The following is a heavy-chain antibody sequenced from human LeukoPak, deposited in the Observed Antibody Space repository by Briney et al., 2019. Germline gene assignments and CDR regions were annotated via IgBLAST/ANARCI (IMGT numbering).Heavy chain of an antibody. J-gene: IGHJ4*02. V-gene: IGHV3-23*01. D-gene: IGHD3-3*01. Sequence: GGSMRLSSAASGFPFSNSAMSCVRQPPGNVLEWDSGISAGGAGTYYTDSMTGRFTISRPPSTHPLYLQLNSLRAEDTAVYYCEKDSFSRVAAPVLDYWVQRAQATVSS. CDR1: GFPFSNSA. CDR2: ISAGGAGT. CDR3: EKDSFSRVAAPVLDY.